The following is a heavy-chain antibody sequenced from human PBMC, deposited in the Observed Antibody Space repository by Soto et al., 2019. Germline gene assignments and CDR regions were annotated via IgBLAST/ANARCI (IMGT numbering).Heavy chain of an antibody. CDR2: ISWNSGSI. J-gene: IGHJ4*02. D-gene: IGHD3-22*01. CDR1: GFTFDDYA. V-gene: IGHV3-9*01. CDR3: AKDGLVDYYDSSGYYFDY. Sequence: GGSLRLSCAASGFTFDDYAMHWVRQAPGKGLEWVSGISWNSGSIGYADSVKGRFTISRDNAKNSLYLQMNSLRAEDTALYYCAKDGLVDYYDSSGYYFDYWGQGTLVTVSS.